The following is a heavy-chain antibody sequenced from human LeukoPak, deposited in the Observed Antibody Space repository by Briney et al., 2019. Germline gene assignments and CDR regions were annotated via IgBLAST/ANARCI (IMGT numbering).Heavy chain of an antibody. CDR2: INSDGSST. Sequence: PGGSLRLSCAASGFTFSSYGMHWIRQAPGKGLVWVSRINSDGSSTTYADSVKGRFTISRDNAKNTLYLQMNSLRAEDTAVYYCARDYGRSRDYGMDVWGQGTTVTVSS. V-gene: IGHV3-74*01. CDR3: ARDYGRSRDYGMDV. D-gene: IGHD3-10*01. CDR1: GFTFSSYG. J-gene: IGHJ6*02.